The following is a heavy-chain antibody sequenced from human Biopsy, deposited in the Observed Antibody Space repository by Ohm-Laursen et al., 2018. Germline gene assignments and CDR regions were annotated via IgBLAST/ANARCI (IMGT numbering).Heavy chain of an antibody. J-gene: IGHJ4*02. CDR3: ARGRGGLAPLDD. V-gene: IGHV3-66*01. Sequence: LSLTCAASGFSISINYMSWVRQAPGKGLEWISVSNSGGSTYYADSVKDRFTISRDNSNNAVFLQMSSLRAEDTAVYYCARGRGGLAPLDDWGPGTLVTVSS. CDR2: SNSGGST. CDR1: GFSISINY.